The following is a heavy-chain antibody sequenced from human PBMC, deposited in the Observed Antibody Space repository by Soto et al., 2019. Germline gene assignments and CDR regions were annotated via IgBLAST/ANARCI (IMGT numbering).Heavy chain of an antibody. CDR2: ISAYNGNT. J-gene: IGHJ6*02. CDR1: GYTFTSYG. D-gene: IGHD3-3*01. CDR3: ARDAWATTYYDFWSGYSPAYYYGMDV. V-gene: IGHV1-18*01. Sequence: GASVKVSCKASGYTFTSYGISWVRQAPGQGLEWMGWISAYNGNTNYAQKQQGRVTMTTDTSTSTAYKELRSLRSDDTAVYYCARDAWATTYYDFWSGYSPAYYYGMDVWGQGTTVTVSS.